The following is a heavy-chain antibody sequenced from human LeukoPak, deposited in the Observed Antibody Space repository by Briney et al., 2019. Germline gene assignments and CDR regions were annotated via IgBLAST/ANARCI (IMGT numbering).Heavy chain of an antibody. J-gene: IGHJ3*02. CDR2: INHSGST. V-gene: IGHV4-34*01. D-gene: IGHD6-13*01. Sequence: SETLSLTCAVYGGSFSGYYWSWIRQPPGKGLEWIGEINHSGSTNYNPSLKSRVTISVDTSKNQFSLKLSSVTAADTAVHYCARLSSWYEAFDIWGQGTMVTVSS. CDR1: GGSFSGYY. CDR3: ARLSSWYEAFDI.